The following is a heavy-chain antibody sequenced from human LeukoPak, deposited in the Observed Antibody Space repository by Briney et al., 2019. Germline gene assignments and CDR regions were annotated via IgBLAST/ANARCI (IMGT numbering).Heavy chain of an antibody. Sequence: GASVKVSCTASGGTFSSYTISWVRQAPGQGLEWMGRIIPILGIANYAQKFQGRVTITADKSTSTAYMELSSLRSEDTAVYYCARDLRYCSSISCYYYYYGMDVWGQGTTVTVSS. CDR1: GGTFSSYT. D-gene: IGHD2-2*01. CDR2: IIPILGIA. J-gene: IGHJ6*02. V-gene: IGHV1-69*04. CDR3: ARDLRYCSSISCYYYYYGMDV.